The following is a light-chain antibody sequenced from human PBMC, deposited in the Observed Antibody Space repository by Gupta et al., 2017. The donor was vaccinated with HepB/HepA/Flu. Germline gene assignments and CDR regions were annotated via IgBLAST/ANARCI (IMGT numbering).Light chain of an antibody. CDR3: QHKNNSFFT. J-gene: IGKJ3*01. Sequence: DIQMTQSPSTLSASVGDRVTITCRASQSITTWLAWYQQKPGKAPKLLMYKASSLESGVPSRFSGSGSGTEFTLTISSLQPDDFATYYCQHKNNSFFTFGHGTKVDIK. V-gene: IGKV1-5*03. CDR1: QSITTW. CDR2: KAS.